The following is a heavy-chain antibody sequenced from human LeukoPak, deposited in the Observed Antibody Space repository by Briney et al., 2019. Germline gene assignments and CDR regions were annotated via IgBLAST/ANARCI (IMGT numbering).Heavy chain of an antibody. CDR2: ISSSGSYI. V-gene: IGHV3-21*01. CDR3: AGRYCSGDTCYVQDAFDI. D-gene: IGHD2-15*01. J-gene: IGHJ3*02. CDR1: GFTFSSYT. Sequence: PGGSLRLSCAASGFTFSSYTMNWVRQAPGKGLEWVSSISSSGSYIYYADSVKGRFTISRDNAKNSLDLQMNSLRAEDTSVYYCAGRYCSGDTCYVQDAFDIWGQGTMVTVSS.